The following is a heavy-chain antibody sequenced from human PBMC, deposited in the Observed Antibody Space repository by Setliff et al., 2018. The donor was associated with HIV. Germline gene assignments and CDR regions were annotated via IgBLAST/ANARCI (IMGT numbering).Heavy chain of an antibody. CDR2: INPGGGRT. V-gene: IGHV1-46*01. CDR1: GYTFTNYY. J-gene: IGHJ3*02. Sequence: GASVKVSCKASGYTFTNYYIHWVRQAPGQGLEWMGLINPGGGRTSYAQKFQGRLTMTRDTSRSTVYMELSSLRSEDTAVYYCARCYYDSSGPTDAFDIWGQGTVVTVS. D-gene: IGHD3-22*01. CDR3: ARCYYDSSGPTDAFDI.